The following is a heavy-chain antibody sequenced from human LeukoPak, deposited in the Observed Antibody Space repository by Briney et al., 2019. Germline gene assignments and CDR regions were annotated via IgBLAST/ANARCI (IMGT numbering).Heavy chain of an antibody. CDR2: INHSGST. V-gene: IGHV4-34*01. CDR3: AREDIAGRVTTILPY. Sequence: SETLSLTCTVSGGSISNYYWSWIRQTSGKGLEWIGEINHSGSTNYNPSLKSRVTISVDTSKNQFSLNLRSMTAADAGMYYCAREDIAGRVTTILPYWGQGTPVTVSS. CDR1: GGSISNYY. J-gene: IGHJ4*02. D-gene: IGHD5-12*01.